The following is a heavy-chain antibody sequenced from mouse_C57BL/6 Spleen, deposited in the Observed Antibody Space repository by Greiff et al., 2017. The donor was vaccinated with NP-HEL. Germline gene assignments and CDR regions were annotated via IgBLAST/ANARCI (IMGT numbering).Heavy chain of an antibody. CDR3: ARRVYSNSYYFDY. Sequence: QVQLQQPGAELVKPGASVKLSCKAPGYPFTSYWMHWVKQRPGRGLEWIGRIDPNSGGTKYNEKFKSKATLTVDKPSSTAYMQLSSLTSEDSAVDYGARRVYSNSYYFDYWGQGTTLTVSS. CDR1: GYPFTSYW. D-gene: IGHD2-5*01. J-gene: IGHJ2*01. CDR2: IDPNSGGT. V-gene: IGHV1-72*01.